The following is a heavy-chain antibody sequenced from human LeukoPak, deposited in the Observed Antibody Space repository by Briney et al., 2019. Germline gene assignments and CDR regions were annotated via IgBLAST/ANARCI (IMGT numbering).Heavy chain of an antibody. J-gene: IGHJ4*02. V-gene: IGHV4-30-4*01. CDR2: IYYSGST. CDR3: ARTTVTTDGRFDY. D-gene: IGHD4-17*01. CDR1: GGSISSGDYY. Sequence: PSETLSLTCTVSGGSISSGDYYWSWIRQPPGKGLEWIGYIYYSGSTYYNPSLKSRVTISVDTSKNQFSLKLSSLTAADTAVYYCARTTVTTDGRFDYWGQGTLVTVSS.